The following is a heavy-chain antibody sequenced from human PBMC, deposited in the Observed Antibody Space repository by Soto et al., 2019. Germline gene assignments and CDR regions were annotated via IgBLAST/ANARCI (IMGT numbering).Heavy chain of an antibody. Sequence: XETLRLPFTVAGGSVDSGGYYWSWIRQPPGKGLEWIGYVYYSGTTNYNPFLKSRVTLSLDKSKNQFSLKMNSVTAADTAVYYCARAVIAPPTYFDSWGQGTLVTFSS. V-gene: IGHV4-61*08. CDR3: ARAVIAPPTYFDS. D-gene: IGHD2-21*01. J-gene: IGHJ4*02. CDR2: VYYSGTT. CDR1: GGSVDSGGYY.